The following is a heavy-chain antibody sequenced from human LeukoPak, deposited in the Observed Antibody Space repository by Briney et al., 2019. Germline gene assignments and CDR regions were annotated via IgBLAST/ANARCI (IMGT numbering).Heavy chain of an antibody. Sequence: GGSLRLSCAASGFAFSSYGMSWVRQAPGKGLEWVSAISGSGGSAYYADSVKGRFTISRDNSKNTLYLQMNSLRAEDTAVYYCAKDSSSSWFSSDPWGQGTLVTVSS. CDR3: AKDSSSSWFSSDP. V-gene: IGHV3-23*01. D-gene: IGHD6-13*01. CDR1: GFAFSSYG. CDR2: ISGSGGSA. J-gene: IGHJ5*02.